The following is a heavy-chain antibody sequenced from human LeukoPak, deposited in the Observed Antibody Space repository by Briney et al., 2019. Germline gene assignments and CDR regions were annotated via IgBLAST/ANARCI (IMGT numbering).Heavy chain of an antibody. CDR1: GFTFSSYG. CDR2: IWYDGSNK. CDR3: AKGYSGPYDAFDI. D-gene: IGHD5-12*01. J-gene: IGHJ3*02. Sequence: GGSLRLSCAASGFTFSSYGMHWVRQAPGKGLEWVAVIWYDGSNKYYADSVKGRFTISRDNSKNTLYLQMNSLRAEDTAVYYCAKGYSGPYDAFDIWGQGTMVTVSS. V-gene: IGHV3-30*02.